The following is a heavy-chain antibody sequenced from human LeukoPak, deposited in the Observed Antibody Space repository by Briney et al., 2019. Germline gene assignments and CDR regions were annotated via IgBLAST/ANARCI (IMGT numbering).Heavy chain of an antibody. CDR3: ARDMVQQVVRGWFDP. CDR2: ISPNSGGT. J-gene: IGHJ5*02. D-gene: IGHD6-13*01. CDR1: GYTFTAYY. V-gene: IGHV1-2*02. Sequence: ASVKVSCKASGYTFTAYYIHWVRQAPGQGLEWMGWISPNSGGTDYAQKFKGRVTMTRDTSISTVYMELSSLRSDDTAVYYCARDMVQQVVRGWFDPWGQGTLVTVSS.